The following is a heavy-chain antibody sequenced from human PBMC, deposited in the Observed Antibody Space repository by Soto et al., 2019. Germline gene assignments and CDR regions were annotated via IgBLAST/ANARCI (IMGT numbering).Heavy chain of an antibody. CDR1: GFTFSDYL. CDR2: IKQVGNEK. D-gene: IGHD6-19*01. CDR3: AIGHWLGN. J-gene: IGHJ4*01. V-gene: IGHV3-7*01. Sequence: DVLLVESGGALVQPGESLRLSFAASGFTFSDYLMTWVRQAPGKGREWVAPIKQVGNEKYYLDSVKGRFTISRDNAKNSLYLQMHGLRAEDTAVYYCAIGHWLGNWGHGTLVTVSS.